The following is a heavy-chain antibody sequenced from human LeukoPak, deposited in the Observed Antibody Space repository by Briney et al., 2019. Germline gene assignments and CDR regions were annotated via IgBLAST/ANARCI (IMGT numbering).Heavy chain of an antibody. CDR2: ISGSGGST. D-gene: IGHD3-22*01. Sequence: PGGSLRLSCAASGFTFSSYAMSWVRQAPGKGLEWVSAISGSGGSTYYADSVKGRFTISRDNSKNTLYPQMNSLRAEDTAVYYCAKDLDSSGYSLKIDYWGQGTLVTVSS. CDR1: GFTFSSYA. J-gene: IGHJ4*02. CDR3: AKDLDSSGYSLKIDY. V-gene: IGHV3-23*01.